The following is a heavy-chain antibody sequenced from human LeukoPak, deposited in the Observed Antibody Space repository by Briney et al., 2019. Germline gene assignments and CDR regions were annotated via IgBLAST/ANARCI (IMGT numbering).Heavy chain of an antibody. J-gene: IGHJ3*02. CDR1: GYTFTSYY. CDR2: INPSGGST. V-gene: IGHV1-46*01. Sequence: ASVKVSCKASGYTFTSYYMHWVRQAPGQGLEWMGIINPSGGSTSYAQKFQGRVTMTRDTSTSTVYMELSSLRSEDTAVYYCAREWFGELFNDAFDIWGQGTMVTVSS. D-gene: IGHD3-10*01. CDR3: AREWFGELFNDAFDI.